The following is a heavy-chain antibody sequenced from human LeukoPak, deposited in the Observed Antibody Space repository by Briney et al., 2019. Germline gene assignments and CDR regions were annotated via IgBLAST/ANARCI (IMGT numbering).Heavy chain of an antibody. CDR3: AKAYVPQYYFDY. V-gene: IGHV3-23*01. J-gene: IGHJ4*02. D-gene: IGHD2-21*01. CDR2: ISGSGGST. CDR1: GFTFSSYA. Sequence: LTGGSLRLSCAASGFTFSSYAMSWVRQAPGKGLEWVSAISGSGGSTYYADSVKGRFTISRDNSKNTLYLQMNSLRAEDTAVYYCAKAYVPQYYFDYWGQGTLVTVSS.